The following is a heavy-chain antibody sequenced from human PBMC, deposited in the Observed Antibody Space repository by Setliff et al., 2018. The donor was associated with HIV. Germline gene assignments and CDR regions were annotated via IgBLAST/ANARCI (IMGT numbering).Heavy chain of an antibody. Sequence: SETLSXXCTVSGDSISSSSYYWGWIRQPPGKGLEWIGSISYSGSTYYNPSLRSRVTISVDTSKNQFSLKLSSVTAADTAVYYCATNSDTSGYPPPPFDYWGQGTLVTVSS. CDR1: GDSISSSSYY. J-gene: IGHJ4*02. D-gene: IGHD3-22*01. CDR3: ATNSDTSGYPPPPFDY. V-gene: IGHV4-39*01. CDR2: ISYSGST.